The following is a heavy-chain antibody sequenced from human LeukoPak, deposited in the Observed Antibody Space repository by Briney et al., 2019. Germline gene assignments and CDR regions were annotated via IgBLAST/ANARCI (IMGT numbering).Heavy chain of an antibody. CDR1: GFTFNNYW. J-gene: IGHJ4*02. CDR2: INSDGSST. CDR3: AGQYFGFDY. V-gene: IGHV3-74*01. Sequence: WGSLRLSCAASGFTFNNYWMHCVRQGPRKGLVWVSRINSDGSSTSYADSVKGRFTISRDNAKKTLYLQMNSLRADDTAVYYCAGQYFGFDYWGPGTLVTVSS. D-gene: IGHD2/OR15-2a*01.